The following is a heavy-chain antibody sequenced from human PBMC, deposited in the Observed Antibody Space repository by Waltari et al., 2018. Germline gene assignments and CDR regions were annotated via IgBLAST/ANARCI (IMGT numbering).Heavy chain of an antibody. CDR3: ARPYSPAESAYRPDDY. Sequence: VQVVESGGGLVQPGGSLRLSCRGEGIAFSESWMTWVRQAPGQGLEWVANIGPDGSETHYAASGTGRFASSKDKADNSLYLQMNRLRVEDTAIYYCARPYSPAESAYRPDDYWGQGIVVTVSS. CDR1: GIAFSESW. D-gene: IGHD3-3*01. V-gene: IGHV3-7*01. CDR2: IGPDGSET. J-gene: IGHJ4*02.